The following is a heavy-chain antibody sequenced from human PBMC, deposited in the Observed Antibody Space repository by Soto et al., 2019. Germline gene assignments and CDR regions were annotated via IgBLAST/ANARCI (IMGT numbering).Heavy chain of an antibody. CDR2: INHSGST. V-gene: IGHV4-34*01. J-gene: IGHJ6*02. D-gene: IGHD6-13*01. CDR1: GGSFSGYY. CDR3: ARVEVDSSSWYYYGMDV. Sequence: SETLSLTCAVYGGSFSGYYWSWIRQPPGKGLEWIGEINHSGSTNYNPSLKSRVTISVDTSKNQFSLKLSSVTAADTAVYYCARVEVDSSSWYYYGMDVWGQGTTVTVSS.